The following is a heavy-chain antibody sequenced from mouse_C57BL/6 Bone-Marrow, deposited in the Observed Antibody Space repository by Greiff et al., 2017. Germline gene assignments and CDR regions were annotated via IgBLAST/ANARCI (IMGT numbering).Heavy chain of an antibody. CDR2: IYPGDGDT. D-gene: IGHD2-2*01. CDR3: AGYDGYAMDY. Sequence: VQRVESGPELVKPGASVKISCKASGYAFSSSWMNWVKQRPGKGLEWIGRIYPGDGDTNYNGKFKGKATLTADKSSSTAYMQLSSLTSEDSAVYFCAGYDGYAMDYWGQGTSVTVSS. V-gene: IGHV1-82*01. CDR1: GYAFSSSW. J-gene: IGHJ4*01.